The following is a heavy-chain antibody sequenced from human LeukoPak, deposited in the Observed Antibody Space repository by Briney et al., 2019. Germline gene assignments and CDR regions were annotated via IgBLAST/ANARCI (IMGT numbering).Heavy chain of an antibody. J-gene: IGHJ4*02. V-gene: IGHV3-66*02. CDR1: RSAFSSSY. D-gene: IGHD3-22*01. Sequence: GGSLRLSCLASRSAFSSSYMSWVRQAPGRGLEWVSDLYRDGTTYYADSVKGRFTISRDTTKNTLFLRLNSLRTEDTAVYYCATNYYDTSAPFDYWGQGTLVTVSS. CDR2: LYRDGTT. CDR3: ATNYYDTSAPFDY.